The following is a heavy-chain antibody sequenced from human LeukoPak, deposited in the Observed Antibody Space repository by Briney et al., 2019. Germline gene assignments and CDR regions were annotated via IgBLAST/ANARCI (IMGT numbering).Heavy chain of an antibody. J-gene: IGHJ3*02. CDR2: ISSNGGST. V-gene: IGHV3-64D*09. CDR1: GFTFSSYA. D-gene: IGHD2-2*01. CDR3: VKARIVVVPAADAFGI. Sequence: TGGSLRLSCSASGFTFSSYAMHWVRQAPGKGLEYVSAISSNGGSTYYADSVKGRFTISRDNSKNTLYLQMSSLRAEDTAVYYCVKARIVVVPAADAFGIWGQGTMVTVSS.